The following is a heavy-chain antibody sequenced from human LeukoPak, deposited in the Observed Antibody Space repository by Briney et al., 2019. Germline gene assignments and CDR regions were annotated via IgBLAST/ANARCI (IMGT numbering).Heavy chain of an antibody. D-gene: IGHD3-10*01. CDR1: GGTFSSYA. Sequence: SVQVSCKASGGTFSSYAISWVRQAPGQGLEWMGGIIPIFGTANYAQKLQGRVTITADESTSTAYMELSSLRSDDTAVYYCARDGGSYGTGSYWYLGYWGEGTLVTVSS. CDR2: IIPIFGTA. CDR3: ARDGGSYGTGSYWYLGY. V-gene: IGHV1-69*13. J-gene: IGHJ4*02.